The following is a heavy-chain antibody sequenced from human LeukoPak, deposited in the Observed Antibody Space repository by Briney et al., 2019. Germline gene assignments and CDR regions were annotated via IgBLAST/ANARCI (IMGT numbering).Heavy chain of an antibody. CDR3: VREGFYYFDS. J-gene: IGHJ4*01. Sequence: GGSLRLSCAASGFTFTNNFMSWVRQVPGKGLEWVANIKQDGSETTYADSVRGRFTIFRDNAKDSVYLQMNSLRAEDSATYYCVREGFYYFDSWGQGTLVTVSS. V-gene: IGHV3-7*01. CDR1: GFTFTNNF. CDR2: IKQDGSET.